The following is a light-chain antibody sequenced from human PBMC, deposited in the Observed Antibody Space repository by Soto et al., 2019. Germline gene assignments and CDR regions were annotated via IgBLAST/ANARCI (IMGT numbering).Light chain of an antibody. V-gene: IGKV1-5*03. CDR2: KAS. CDR1: QSISSW. CDR3: QQYNGWPIT. Sequence: DIQMTQSPSTLSASVGDRVTITCRASQSISSWLAWYQQKPGKAPKLLIYKASSLESGVPSRFSGSGSGTEFTLTISSLQSEDFVVYYCQQYNGWPITFGQGTRLEIK. J-gene: IGKJ5*01.